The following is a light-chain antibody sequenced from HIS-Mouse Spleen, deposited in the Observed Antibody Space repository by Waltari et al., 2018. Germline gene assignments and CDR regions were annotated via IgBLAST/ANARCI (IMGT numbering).Light chain of an antibody. CDR1: TGAVTSGYY. CDR3: LLYYGGAWV. Sequence: QTVVTQEPSLTVSPGGTVTPTCASSTGAVTSGYYPNWFQQKPGQAPRALIYSTSNQHSWTPARFSGSLLGGKAALTLSGVQPEDEAEYYCLLYYGGAWVFGGGTKLTVL. CDR2: STS. V-gene: IGLV7-43*01. J-gene: IGLJ3*02.